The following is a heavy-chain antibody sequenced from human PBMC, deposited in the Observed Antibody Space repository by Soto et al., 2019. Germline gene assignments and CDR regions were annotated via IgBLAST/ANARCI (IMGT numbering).Heavy chain of an antibody. CDR2: IYYSGST. CDR3: ARPYDYVWGGYRQNAFDI. Sequence: PSETLSFTCTVSGGSISSSSYYWGWIRQPPGKGLEWIGSIYYSGSTYYNPSLKSRVTISVDTSKNQFSLKLSSVTAADTAVYYCARPYDYVWGGYRQNAFDIWGQGTMVTVSS. D-gene: IGHD3-16*02. CDR1: GGSISSSSYY. V-gene: IGHV4-39*01. J-gene: IGHJ3*02.